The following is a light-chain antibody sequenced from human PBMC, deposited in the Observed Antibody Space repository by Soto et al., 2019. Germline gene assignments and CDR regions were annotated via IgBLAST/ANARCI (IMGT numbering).Light chain of an antibody. CDR2: DAS. Sequence: EVVLTQSPATLSLSPGERATLSCRASRNIYNNLAWYQHTPGQAPRLLIHDASKRASGIPARFSGSGSGTDFTLPISSLEPEDFAVYYCQQRANWPPLTFGGGTKVELK. V-gene: IGKV3-11*01. CDR1: RNIYNN. CDR3: QQRANWPPLT. J-gene: IGKJ4*01.